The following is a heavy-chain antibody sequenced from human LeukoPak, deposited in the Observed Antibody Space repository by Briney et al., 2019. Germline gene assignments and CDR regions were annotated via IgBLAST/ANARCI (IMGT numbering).Heavy chain of an antibody. CDR1: GGTFSSYA. CDR2: IIPIFGTA. J-gene: IGHJ4*02. Sequence: SVKVSCKAPGGTFSSYAISWVRQAPGQGLEWMGGIIPIFGTASYAQKFQGRVTITADESTSTAYMELSSLRSEDTAVYYCARGDVDTAMVLEAYFDYWGQGTLVTVSS. V-gene: IGHV1-69*13. D-gene: IGHD5-18*01. CDR3: ARGDVDTAMVLEAYFDY.